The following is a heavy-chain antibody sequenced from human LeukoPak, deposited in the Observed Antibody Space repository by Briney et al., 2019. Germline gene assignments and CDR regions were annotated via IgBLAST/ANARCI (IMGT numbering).Heavy chain of an antibody. J-gene: IGHJ2*01. CDR1: GYTFTGYY. CDR2: VNPNSGGT. V-gene: IGHV1-2*02. Sequence: ASVKVSCKASGYTFTGYYIHWVRQAPGQGLEWMGWVNPNSGGTNYAQKFQGRVTMTRDTSISTAYMELSRLRSDDTAVYYCAKGYWTNWYFDLWGRGTLVTVSS. D-gene: IGHD2-8*02. CDR3: AKGYWTNWYFDL.